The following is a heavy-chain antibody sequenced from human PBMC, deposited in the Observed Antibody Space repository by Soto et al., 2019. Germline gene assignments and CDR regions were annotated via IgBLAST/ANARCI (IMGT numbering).Heavy chain of an antibody. CDR1: EFTFSSFW. J-gene: IGHJ4*02. CDR3: VRDPAAIGRYCRSGSCVPLF. D-gene: IGHD2-15*01. CDR2: INEGGSEK. Sequence: EVQLVASGGGLVQPGGSLRLSCAASEFTFSSFWMGWVRQPPGKGLEWVANINEGGSEKNYVDSVKGRFTISRDNAKSSLFLQMSSLRAEDTAVYYCVRDPAAIGRYCRSGSCVPLFGGQGTLVTVSS. V-gene: IGHV3-7*01.